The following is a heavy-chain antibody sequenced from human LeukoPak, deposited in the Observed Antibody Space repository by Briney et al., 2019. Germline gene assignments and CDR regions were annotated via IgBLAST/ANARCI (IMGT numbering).Heavy chain of an antibody. V-gene: IGHV3-23*01. Sequence: GGSLTLSCAASGFTFSSYAMSWVRQAPGKGLEWVSAISGSGGSTYYADSVKGRFTISRDNSKNTLYLQMKSLRAEDTAVYYCAKGRRGYGGRSFDYWGQGTLVTVSS. CDR2: ISGSGGST. CDR1: GFTFSSYA. D-gene: IGHD6-25*01. J-gene: IGHJ4*02. CDR3: AKGRRGYGGRSFDY.